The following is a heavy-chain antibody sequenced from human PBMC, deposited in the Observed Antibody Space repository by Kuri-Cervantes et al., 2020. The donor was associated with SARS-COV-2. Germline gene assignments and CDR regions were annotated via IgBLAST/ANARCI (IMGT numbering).Heavy chain of an antibody. D-gene: IGHD3-3*01. J-gene: IGHJ6*03. CDR1: GGSISSGSYY. CDR2: IYTSGST. Sequence: SETLSLTCTVSGGSISSGSYYWSWIRQPAGKGLEWIGYIYTSGSTNYNPSLKSRVTISVDTSKNQFSLKLSSVTAADTAVYYCARITIFGVVIIYYYMDVWGKGTTVTVS. CDR3: ARITIFGVVIIYYYMDV. V-gene: IGHV4-61*09.